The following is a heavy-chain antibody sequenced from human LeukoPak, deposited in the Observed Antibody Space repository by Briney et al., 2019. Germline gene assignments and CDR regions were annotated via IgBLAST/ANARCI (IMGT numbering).Heavy chain of an antibody. D-gene: IGHD2-15*01. J-gene: IGHJ4*02. Sequence: KAGGSLRLSCAASGFTFSSYSMNWFRQAPGKGLEWVSSISSSSSYICYADSVKGRFTISRDNAKNSLYLQMNSLRAEHTAVYYCARDRVAATLDCRGQGTLVTVSS. CDR1: GFTFSSYS. CDR3: ARDRVAATLDC. CDR2: ISSSSSYI. V-gene: IGHV3-21*01.